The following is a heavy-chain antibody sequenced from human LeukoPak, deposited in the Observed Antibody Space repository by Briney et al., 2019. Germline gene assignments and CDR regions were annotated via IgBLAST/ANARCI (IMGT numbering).Heavy chain of an antibody. V-gene: IGHV4-39*01. CDR2: IYYSGST. Sequence: SETLSLTCTVSGGSISSSSYYWGWIRQPPGKGLEWIGSIYYSGSTYYNPSLKSRVTISVDTSKNQFSLKLSSVTAADTAVYYCARLEGVDYGEIDYWGQETLVTVSS. CDR1: GGSISSSSYY. CDR3: ARLEGVDYGEIDY. D-gene: IGHD4-17*01. J-gene: IGHJ4*02.